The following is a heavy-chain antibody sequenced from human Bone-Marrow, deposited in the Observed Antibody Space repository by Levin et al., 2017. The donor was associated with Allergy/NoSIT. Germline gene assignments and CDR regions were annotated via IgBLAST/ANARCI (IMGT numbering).Heavy chain of an antibody. V-gene: IGHV3-23*01. CDR3: ARGKASSSPRGAGWFDP. CDR1: GFTFNNYV. D-gene: IGHD3-10*01. J-gene: IGHJ5*02. Sequence: GGSLRLSCAASGFTFNNYVMTWVRQAPGKGLERAAVISGSGDAAFYLDSVKGRFTISRDNSKNTLYLQMNSLRAEDTATYYCARGKASSSPRGAGWFDPWGQGTVVTVSS. CDR2: ISGSGDAA.